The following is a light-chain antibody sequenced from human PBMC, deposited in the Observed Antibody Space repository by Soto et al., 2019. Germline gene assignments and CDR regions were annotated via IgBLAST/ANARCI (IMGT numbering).Light chain of an antibody. CDR3: QQYNTYPLT. J-gene: IGKJ4*01. CDR1: QSISTW. V-gene: IGKV1-5*03. CDR2: TAS. Sequence: DIQLTQSPSTLSASVGDRVTITCRASQSISTWLAWYQQKPGKAPKLLIYTASSLAGGVPSRFSGSGSGTEFNITVSSLQPDDFATYYCQQYNTYPLTFGGGTKVDIK.